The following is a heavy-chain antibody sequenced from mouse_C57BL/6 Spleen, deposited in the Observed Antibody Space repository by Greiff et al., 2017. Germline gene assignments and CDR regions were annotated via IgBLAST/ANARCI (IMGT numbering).Heavy chain of an antibody. CDR2: INPNNGGT. V-gene: IGHV1-26*01. Sequence: VQLQQSGPELVKPGASVKISCKASGYTFTDYYMNWVKQSHGKSLEWIGDINPNNGGTSYNQKFKGKATLTVDKSASTAYMELRSLTSEDSAVYYCARRGNWDAAYWGQGTLVTVSA. J-gene: IGHJ3*01. CDR1: GYTFTDYY. CDR3: ARRGNWDAAY. D-gene: IGHD4-1*01.